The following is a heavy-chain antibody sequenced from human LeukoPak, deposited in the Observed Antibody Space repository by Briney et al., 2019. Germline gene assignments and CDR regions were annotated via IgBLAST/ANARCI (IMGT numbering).Heavy chain of an antibody. CDR3: ARVYSFASGIAFSPKLPFDP. V-gene: IGHV1-2*02. CDR1: GYTFTGYY. J-gene: IGHJ5*02. Sequence: ASVKVSCKASGYTFTGYYMHWVRQAPGQGLEWMGWINPNSGGTNYAQKLQGRVTMTRDTSISTAYMELSRLSADDTAVYYCARVYSFASGIAFSPKLPFDPWAREPWSPSPQ. D-gene: IGHD3-10*01. CDR2: INPNSGGT.